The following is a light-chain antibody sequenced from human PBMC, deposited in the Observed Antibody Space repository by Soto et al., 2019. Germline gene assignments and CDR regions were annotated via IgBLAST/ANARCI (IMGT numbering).Light chain of an antibody. CDR3: QQYNSWAS. Sequence: DIQMTQSPSTLSASVGDTVIITCRASQTIGRWLAWYQQKPGKAPKLLMHDASTLESGVPSRFSGSGSGAEFTLTNSSLQADDFGTYYCQQYNSWASFGGGTKVEVK. V-gene: IGKV1-5*01. J-gene: IGKJ4*01. CDR1: QTIGRW. CDR2: DAS.